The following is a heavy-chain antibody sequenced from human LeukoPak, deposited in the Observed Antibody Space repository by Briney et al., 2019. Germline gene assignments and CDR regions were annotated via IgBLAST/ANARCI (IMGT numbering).Heavy chain of an antibody. V-gene: IGHV4-38-2*02. Sequence: PSETLSLTCTVSGFSISSGYYWGWIRQPPGKGLEWIGDIYHSGSAYYNPSLKSRVTLSVDTSKNQFSLNLTSVTAADTAVYYCARDRGYYDTSGYYGDAFDIWGQGTKVTVSS. CDR3: ARDRGYYDTSGYYGDAFDI. D-gene: IGHD3-22*01. J-gene: IGHJ3*02. CDR1: GFSISSGYY. CDR2: IYHSGSA.